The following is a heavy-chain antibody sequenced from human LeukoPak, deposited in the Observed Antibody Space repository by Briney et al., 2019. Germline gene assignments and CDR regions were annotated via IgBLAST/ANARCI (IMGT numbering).Heavy chain of an antibody. Sequence: GGSLRLSCAASGFTFSSYGMHWVRQAPGKGLEWVSVISGSGGSTHYTDSVKGRFTLSRDNSKNTLYLQMNSLRAEDTAVYYCARRVGFYFDHWGQGTLVTVSS. V-gene: IGHV3-23*01. J-gene: IGHJ4*02. D-gene: IGHD1-26*01. CDR3: ARRVGFYFDH. CDR1: GFTFSSYG. CDR2: ISGSGGST.